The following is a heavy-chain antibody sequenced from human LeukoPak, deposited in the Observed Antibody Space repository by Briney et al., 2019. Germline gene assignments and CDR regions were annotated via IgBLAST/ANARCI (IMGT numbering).Heavy chain of an antibody. J-gene: IGHJ6*02. CDR3: ARDVGVVVTAHPRYYYGLDV. D-gene: IGHD2-21*02. Sequence: ASVKVSCKTSGYTFTDYYMHWVRQAPGQGLEWMGWVSPNSGDTNHAQRFQGRVTMTRDTSISTVYMELSRLRSDDTAVYYCARDVGVVVTAHPRYYYGLDVWGQGTTVTVSS. CDR1: GYTFTDYY. CDR2: VSPNSGDT. V-gene: IGHV1-2*02.